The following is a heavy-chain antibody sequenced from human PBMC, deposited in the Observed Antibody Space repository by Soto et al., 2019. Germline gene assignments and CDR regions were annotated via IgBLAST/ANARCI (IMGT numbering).Heavy chain of an antibody. V-gene: IGHV3-23*01. CDR2: ISGRGGST. CDR1: GFTFSSYA. D-gene: IGHD3-3*01. CDR3: AKVGIRFLEWQVDWFDP. J-gene: IGHJ5*02. Sequence: GGSLRLSCAASGFTFSSYAMSWVRQAPGKGLEWVSAISGRGGSTYYADSVKGRFTISRDNSKNTLYLQMNSLRAEDTAVYYCAKVGIRFLEWQVDWFDPWGQGTLVTVSS.